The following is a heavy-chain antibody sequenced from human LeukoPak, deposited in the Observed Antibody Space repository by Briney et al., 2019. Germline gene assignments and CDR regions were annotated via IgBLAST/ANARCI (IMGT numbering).Heavy chain of an antibody. Sequence: GGSLRLSCAASGFTFSSYSMNWVRQAPGKGLEWVSSISSSSRYISYADSVKGRLTISRDSAKNSLYLQMNSLRAEDTAVYYCARVPGRGDGGYYYYYMDVWGKGTTVTVSS. J-gene: IGHJ6*03. CDR1: GFTFSSYS. CDR3: ARVPGRGDGGYYYYYMDV. V-gene: IGHV3-21*01. D-gene: IGHD1-14*01. CDR2: ISSSSRYI.